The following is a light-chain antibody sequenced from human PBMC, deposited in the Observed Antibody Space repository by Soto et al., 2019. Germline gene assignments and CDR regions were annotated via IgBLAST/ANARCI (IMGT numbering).Light chain of an antibody. V-gene: IGKV3-20*01. CDR2: SAS. Sequence: IVLTQSPGTLSLSPGERATLSCRASQSVASRALAWYQQKPGQAPRLLMYSASKRATGIPDRFSGSGSGTDFTLTISRLEPEDFAVYYCQQYGGSSYNFGQGTKLEI. CDR3: QQYGGSSYN. J-gene: IGKJ2*01. CDR1: QSVASRA.